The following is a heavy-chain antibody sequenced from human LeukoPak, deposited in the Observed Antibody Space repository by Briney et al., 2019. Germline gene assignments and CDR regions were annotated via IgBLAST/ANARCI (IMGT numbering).Heavy chain of an antibody. D-gene: IGHD2-2*01. V-gene: IGHV4-30-2*01. CDR3: ARAGFVVVPAAEYTTEGDYYYYMDV. J-gene: IGHJ6*03. CDR2: IYHSGST. Sequence: PSETLSLTCTVSGGSISSGGYYWSWIRQPPGKGLEWIGYIYHSGSTYYNPSLKSRVTISVDRSKNQFSLKLSSVTAADTAVYYCARAGFVVVPAAEYTTEGDYYYYMDVWGKGTTVTVSS. CDR1: GGSISSGGYY.